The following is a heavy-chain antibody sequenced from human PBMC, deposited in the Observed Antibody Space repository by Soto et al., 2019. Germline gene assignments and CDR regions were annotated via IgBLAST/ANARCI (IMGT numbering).Heavy chain of an antibody. V-gene: IGHV6-1*01. CDR3: ATTTSLHGYYMEV. CDR2: TYYRSRWYN. J-gene: IGHJ6*03. CDR1: GDSVSSNSAA. D-gene: IGHD1-1*01. Sequence: QVQLQQSGPGLVRPSQTLSLTCAISGDSVSSNSAAWYWTRQSPSRGLEWLGRTYYRSRWYNDYAVSGKSRITVNPDTSKNKFSLHLNSVTPEDTAVYYCATTTSLHGYYMEVGDKWTTVTVSS.